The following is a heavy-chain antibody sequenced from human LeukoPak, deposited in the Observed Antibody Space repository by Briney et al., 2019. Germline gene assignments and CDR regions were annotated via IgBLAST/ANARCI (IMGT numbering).Heavy chain of an antibody. CDR1: GGSISSSSYY. Sequence: PSETLSLTCTVSGGSISSSSYYWGWIRQPPGKGLEWIGSIYYSGSTYYNPSLKSRVTISVDTSKNQFSLKLSSVTAADTAVYYCARLGYDYVWGSYRPDAFDIWGQGTMVTVSS. CDR2: IYYSGST. CDR3: ARLGYDYVWGSYRPDAFDI. J-gene: IGHJ3*02. V-gene: IGHV4-39*01. D-gene: IGHD3-16*02.